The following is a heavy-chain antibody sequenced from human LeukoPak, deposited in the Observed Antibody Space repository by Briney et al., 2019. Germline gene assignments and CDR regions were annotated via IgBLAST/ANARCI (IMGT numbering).Heavy chain of an antibody. D-gene: IGHD2-21*02. Sequence: SETLSLTCAVYGGSFSGYYWSWIRQPPGKGLEWIGYIYYSGSTNYNPSLKSRVTISVDTSKNQFSLKLSSVTAADTAVYYCARSFIYGDLYYFDYWGQGTLVTVSS. V-gene: IGHV4-59*01. CDR3: ARSFIYGDLYYFDY. J-gene: IGHJ4*02. CDR2: IYYSGST. CDR1: GGSFSGYY.